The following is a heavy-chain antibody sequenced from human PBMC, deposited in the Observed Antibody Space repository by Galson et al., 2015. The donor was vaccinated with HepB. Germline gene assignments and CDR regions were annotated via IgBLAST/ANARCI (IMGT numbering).Heavy chain of an antibody. CDR2: INHSGST. CDR3: ARGGRVVVAARNWFDP. CDR1: GGSFSGYY. V-gene: IGHV4-34*01. D-gene: IGHD2-15*01. J-gene: IGHJ5*02. Sequence: ETLSLTCTVYGGSFSGYYWSWIRQPPGKGLEWIGEINHSGSTNYNPSLKSRVTISVDTSKNQFSLKLSSVTAADTAVYYCARGGRVVVAARNWFDPWGQGTLVTVSS.